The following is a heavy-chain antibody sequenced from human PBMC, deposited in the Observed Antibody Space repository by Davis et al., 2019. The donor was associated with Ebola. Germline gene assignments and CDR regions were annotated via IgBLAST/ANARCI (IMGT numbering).Heavy chain of an antibody. J-gene: IGHJ4*02. CDR2: IYSVVTTRYA. CDR1: GFTVRSTY. D-gene: IGHD5-24*01. Sequence: PGGSLRLSCAASGFTVRSTYMSWVRQAPGKGLEWVSVIYSVVTTRYADYADSVRGRFTISRDNSKNTLFLQMNSLRAEDTAVYYCARGDGYNYVDYWGQGTLVTVSS. V-gene: IGHV3-53*01. CDR3: ARGDGYNYVDY.